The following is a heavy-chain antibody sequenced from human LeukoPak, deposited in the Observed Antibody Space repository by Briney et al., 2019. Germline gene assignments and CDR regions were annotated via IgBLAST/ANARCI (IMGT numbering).Heavy chain of an antibody. Sequence: SVKVSCKASGGTFSSYAISWVRQAPGQGLEWMGRIIPILGIANYAQKFQGRVTITADKSTSTAYMELSSLRSEDTAVYYCARGPSGIAAAGTWDYWGQGTLVTVSS. CDR1: GGTFSSYA. J-gene: IGHJ4*02. CDR2: IIPILGIA. CDR3: ARGPSGIAAAGTWDY. V-gene: IGHV1-69*04. D-gene: IGHD6-13*01.